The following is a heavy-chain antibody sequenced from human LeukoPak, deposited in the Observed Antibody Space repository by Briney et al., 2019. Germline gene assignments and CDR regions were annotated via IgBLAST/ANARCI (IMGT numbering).Heavy chain of an antibody. CDR2: IYPGESIYASENT. CDR3: ARERDLSHFDY. CDR1: GVSISAYY. V-gene: IGHV4-4*07. D-gene: IGHD3-16*02. Sequence: SETLSLTCSVSGVSISAYYWSWIRQPAGKGLEWIGRIYPGESIYASENTNYNPSLKSRVTISVDTSKNQFSLKLSSVTAADTAVYYCARERDLSHFDYWGQGTLVTVSS. J-gene: IGHJ4*02.